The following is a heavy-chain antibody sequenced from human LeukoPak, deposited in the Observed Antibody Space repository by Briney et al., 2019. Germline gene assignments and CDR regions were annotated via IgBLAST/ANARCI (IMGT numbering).Heavy chain of an antibody. J-gene: IGHJ4*02. CDR3: ASDLYDYVYRFDY. V-gene: IGHV1-46*01. D-gene: IGHD3-16*01. CDR1: GYTFTSYY. CDR2: INPSGGST. Sequence: ASVKVSCKASGYTFTSYYMHWVRQAPGQGLEWMGIINPSGGSTNYAQKFQGRVTITADKSTSTAYMELSSLRSEDTAVYYCASDLYDYVYRFDYWGQGTLVTVSS.